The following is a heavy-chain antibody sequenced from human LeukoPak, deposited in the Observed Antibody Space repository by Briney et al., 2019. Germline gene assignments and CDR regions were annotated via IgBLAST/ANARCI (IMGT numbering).Heavy chain of an antibody. D-gene: IGHD3-10*01. J-gene: IGHJ3*01. Sequence: PGGSLRLSCAASGFTFSTYSMDWVRQAPGKGLEWVSSISGSTTYRFYADSVKGRFTISRDNAKNSLYLQMSSLRAEDTAVYYCTRDDLYYYGSGSYRAFDFWGQGTMVTVSS. CDR2: ISGSTTYR. CDR1: GFTFSTYS. V-gene: IGHV3-21*06. CDR3: TRDDLYYYGSGSYRAFDF.